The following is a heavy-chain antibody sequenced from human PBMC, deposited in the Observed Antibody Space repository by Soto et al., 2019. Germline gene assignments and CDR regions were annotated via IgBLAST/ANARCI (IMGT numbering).Heavy chain of an antibody. CDR1: GYTFTSYY. CDR3: AREYPRYFDWLFGSIDY. Sequence: GASVKVSCKASGYTFTSYYMHWVRQAPGQGLEWMGIINPSGGSTSYAQKFQGRVTMTRDTSTSTVYMELSSLRSEDTAVYYCAREYPRYFDWLFGSIDYWGQGTLVTVSS. V-gene: IGHV1-46*01. D-gene: IGHD3-9*01. J-gene: IGHJ4*02. CDR2: INPSGGST.